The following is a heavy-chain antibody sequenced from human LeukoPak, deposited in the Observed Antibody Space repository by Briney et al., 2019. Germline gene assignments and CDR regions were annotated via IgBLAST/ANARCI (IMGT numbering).Heavy chain of an antibody. V-gene: IGHV3-30-3*01. Sequence: GGSLRLSCAASGFTFSNYAMHWVRQAPGKGLEWVAVISYDGSNKYYANSVKGRFTISRDNSKNTLYLQMNSLRAEDTAVYYCARDGYYYDSSGYFPDYWGQGTLVTVSS. CDR2: ISYDGSNK. D-gene: IGHD3-22*01. CDR1: GFTFSNYA. J-gene: IGHJ4*02. CDR3: ARDGYYYDSSGYFPDY.